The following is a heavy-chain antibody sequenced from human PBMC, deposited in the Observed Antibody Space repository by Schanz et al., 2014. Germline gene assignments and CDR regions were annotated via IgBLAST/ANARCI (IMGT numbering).Heavy chain of an antibody. CDR2: ISWNSGSI. V-gene: IGHV3-9*01. CDR1: GFPFNEYG. CDR3: AKDGIMVQGVIWERYFDS. D-gene: IGHD3-10*01. J-gene: IGHJ4*02. Sequence: EVQLVESGGGLVKPGGSLRLSCAASGFPFNEYGMLWVRQAPGKGLEWVSSISWNSGSIDYADSVKGRFTISRDNAKNSLYLQMNSLRAEDTAMYYCAKDGIMVQGVIWERYFDSWGQGTLVTVSS.